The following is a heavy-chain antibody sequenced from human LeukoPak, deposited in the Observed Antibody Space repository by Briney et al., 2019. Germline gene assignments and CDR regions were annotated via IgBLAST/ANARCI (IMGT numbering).Heavy chain of an antibody. D-gene: IGHD3-16*01. CDR3: ARGGGATDAFDI. Sequence: GGSLRLSCAASGFTLSGNAMSWVRQAPGKGLEWVSSISGAGYNTYYADSVKGRFTISRDKSKNTVSVEMKSLRAEDTAVYYCARGGGATDAFDIWGQGTMVTVSS. CDR1: GFTLSGNA. CDR2: ISGAGYNT. J-gene: IGHJ3*02. V-gene: IGHV3-23*01.